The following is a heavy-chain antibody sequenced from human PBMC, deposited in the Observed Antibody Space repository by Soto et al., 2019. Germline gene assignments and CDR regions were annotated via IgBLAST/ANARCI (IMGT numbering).Heavy chain of an antibody. D-gene: IGHD3-3*01. CDR3: ARGFREYYDFWSGYYRAHYFDY. J-gene: IGHJ4*02. CDR2: MNPNSGNT. V-gene: IGHV1-8*01. CDR1: GYTFTSYD. Sequence: GASVKVSCKASGYTFTSYDINWVRQATGQGLEWMGWMNPNSGNTGYAQKFQGRVTMTRNTSISTAYMELSSLRSEDTAVYYCARGFREYYDFWSGYYRAHYFDYWGQGTLVTVSS.